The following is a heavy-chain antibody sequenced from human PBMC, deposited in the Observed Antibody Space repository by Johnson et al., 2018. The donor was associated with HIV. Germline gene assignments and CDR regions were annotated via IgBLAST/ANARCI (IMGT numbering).Heavy chain of an antibody. CDR1: GFTFSTYA. CDR2: ISYDGSNK. Sequence: QVQLVESGGGVVQPGRSLRVSCAASGFTFSTYAMHWVRQAPGKGLEWVAVISYDGSNKYYADSVKGRFTISRDNSKNSLYLQMNSLRVEDTAVYYCARACRDGYTCDADDIWGQGTMVTVSS. V-gene: IGHV3-30*04. D-gene: IGHD5-24*01. J-gene: IGHJ3*02. CDR3: ARACRDGYTCDADDI.